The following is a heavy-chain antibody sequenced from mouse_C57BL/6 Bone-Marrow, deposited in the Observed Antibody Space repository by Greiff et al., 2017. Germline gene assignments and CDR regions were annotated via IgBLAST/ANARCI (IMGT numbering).Heavy chain of an antibody. CDR1: GYTFTSYW. CDR3: ASRDWDGAC. CDR2: IDPSDGYT. D-gene: IGHD4-1*01. Sequence: QVQLQQPGAELVKPGASVKLSCKASGYTFTSYWMPWVKQRPGQGLEWIGEIDPSDGYTNYNQKFKGKATLTVDTSSSPAYRQLSSLTSEDSAVYYCASRDWDGACWGQGTLVTVSA. V-gene: IGHV1-50*01. J-gene: IGHJ3*01.